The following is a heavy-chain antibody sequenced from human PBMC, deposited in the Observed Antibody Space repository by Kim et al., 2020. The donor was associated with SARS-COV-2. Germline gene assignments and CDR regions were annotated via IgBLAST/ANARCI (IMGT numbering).Heavy chain of an antibody. CDR3: VKLPPRARAEASQDSSHLDV. CDR1: GITLSFYS. J-gene: IGHJ6*02. V-gene: IGHV3-64D*06. CDR2: IGSDGVYT. D-gene: IGHD6-13*01. Sequence: GGSLRLSCSASGITLSFYSMHWVRQAPGKGLEYVSGIGSDGVYTVYAGSVKGRFTISRDTSKNTLYLQMSGLRAEDTAVYYCVKLPPRARAEASQDSSHLDVWGQGATVAVS.